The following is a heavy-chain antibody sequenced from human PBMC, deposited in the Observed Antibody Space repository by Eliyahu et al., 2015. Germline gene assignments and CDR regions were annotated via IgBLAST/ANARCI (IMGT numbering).Heavy chain of an antibody. D-gene: IGHD3-10*01. J-gene: IGHJ4*02. V-gene: IGHV4-34*01. CDR2: INHSGST. CDR1: GGSFSGYY. CDR3: ARGGRLYGSGSKRFDY. Sequence: QVQLQQWGAGLLKPSETLSLTCAVYGGSFSGYYWSWIRQPPGKGLEWIGEINHSGSTNYNPSLKSRVTISVDTSKNQFSLKLSSVTAADTAVYYCARGGRLYGSGSKRFDYWGQGTLVTVSS.